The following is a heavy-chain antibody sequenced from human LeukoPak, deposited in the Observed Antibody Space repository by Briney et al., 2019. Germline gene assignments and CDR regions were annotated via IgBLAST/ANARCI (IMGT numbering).Heavy chain of an antibody. D-gene: IGHD4-17*01. CDR1: GYTFTSYA. V-gene: IGHV1-3*01. CDR2: INAGNGNT. CDR3: ARDRTVTTRRYYYYYGMDV. J-gene: IGHJ6*02. Sequence: ASVKVSCKASGYTFTSYAMHWVRQAPGQRLEWMGWINAGNGNTNYAQKLQGRVTMTTETSTSTAYMELRSLRSDDTAVYYCARDRTVTTRRYYYYYGMDVWGQGTTVTVS.